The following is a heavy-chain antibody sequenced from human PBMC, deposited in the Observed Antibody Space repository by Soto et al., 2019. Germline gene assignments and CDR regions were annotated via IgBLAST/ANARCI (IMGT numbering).Heavy chain of an antibody. CDR1: GFTFSDHY. CDR2: TRNKANSYTT. J-gene: IGHJ3*02. Sequence: EVQLVESGGGLVQPGGSLRLSCAASGFTFSDHYMDWVRQAPGKGLEWVGRTRNKANSYTTEYAASVKGRFTISRDDSKNSLYLQMNSLKTEDTAVYYCARRATVTTGEYDAFDIWGQGTMVTVSS. CDR3: ARRATVTTGEYDAFDI. V-gene: IGHV3-72*01. D-gene: IGHD4-17*01.